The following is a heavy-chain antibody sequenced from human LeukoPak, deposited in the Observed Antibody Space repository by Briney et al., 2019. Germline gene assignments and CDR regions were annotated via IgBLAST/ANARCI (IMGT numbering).Heavy chain of an antibody. CDR2: IRQDGNEK. Sequence: GGSLRLSCAASGFTFSSYWMSLVRQAPGKGLEWVANIRQDGNEKYYVDSVKGRFTISRDNAKNSLYLQMNSLRAEDTALYYCAKDLYQLRPSYGMDVWGQGTTVTVSS. CDR3: AKDLYQLRPSYGMDV. CDR1: GFTFSSYW. V-gene: IGHV3-7*03. J-gene: IGHJ6*02. D-gene: IGHD2-2*01.